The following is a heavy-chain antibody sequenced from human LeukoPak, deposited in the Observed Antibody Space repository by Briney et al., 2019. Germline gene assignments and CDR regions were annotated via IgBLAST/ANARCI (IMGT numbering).Heavy chain of an antibody. CDR3: VTYYFDSSGPKKNY. V-gene: IGHV4-4*02. CDR1: GGSISSSNW. D-gene: IGHD3-22*01. J-gene: IGHJ4*02. Sequence: SETLSLTCAVSGGSISSSNWWSWVRQPPGKGLEWIGEIYHSGSTNYNPSLKSRVTISVDKSKNQFSLKLSSVTAADTAVYYCVTYYFDSSGPKKNYWGQGTLVTVSS. CDR2: IYHSGST.